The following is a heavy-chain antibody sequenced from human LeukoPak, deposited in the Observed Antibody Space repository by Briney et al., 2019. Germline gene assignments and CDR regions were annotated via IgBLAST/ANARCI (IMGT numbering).Heavy chain of an antibody. Sequence: GGSLRLSCAASGFTFSSYGMHWVRQAPGKGLEWVAFIRYDGSNKYYADSVKGRFTISRDNSKNTLYLQMNSLRAEDTAVYYCANPFGDEYLEDWFDPWGQGTLVTVSS. J-gene: IGHJ5*02. CDR1: GFTFSSYG. D-gene: IGHD3-3*01. V-gene: IGHV3-30*02. CDR2: IRYDGSNK. CDR3: ANPFGDEYLEDWFDP.